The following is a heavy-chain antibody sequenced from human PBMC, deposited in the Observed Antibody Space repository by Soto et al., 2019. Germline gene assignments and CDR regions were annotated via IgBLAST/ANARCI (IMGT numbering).Heavy chain of an antibody. CDR3: ARHVLLFGCSGGSCYSGADAFDI. CDR1: GGSISSYY. D-gene: IGHD2-15*01. J-gene: IGHJ3*02. CDR2: IYYSGST. Sequence: QVQLQESGPGLVKPSETLSLTCTVSGGSISSYYWSWIRQPPGKGLEWIGYIYYSGSTNYNPSLKSRVTISVDTSKNQFSLKLSSVTAADTAVYYCARHVLLFGCSGGSCYSGADAFDIWGQGTMVTVSS. V-gene: IGHV4-59*08.